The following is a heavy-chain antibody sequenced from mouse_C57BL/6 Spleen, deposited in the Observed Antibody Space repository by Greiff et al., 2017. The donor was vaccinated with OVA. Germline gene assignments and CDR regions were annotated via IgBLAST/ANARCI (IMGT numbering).Heavy chain of an antibody. CDR2: IDPSDGST. D-gene: IGHD1-1*01. V-gene: IGHV1-50*01. Sequence: VQLQQPGAELVKPGASVKLSCKASGYTFTSYWMQWVKQRPGQGLEWIGEIDPSDGSTNYNPKFKGKATLTVDTSSSTAYMQLSRLTSEDSAVYYCARGDGSSYDYAMDYWGQGTSVTVSS. J-gene: IGHJ4*01. CDR3: ARGDGSSYDYAMDY. CDR1: GYTFTSYW.